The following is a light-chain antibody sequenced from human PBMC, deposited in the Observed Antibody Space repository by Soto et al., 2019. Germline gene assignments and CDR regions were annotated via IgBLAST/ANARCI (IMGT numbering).Light chain of an antibody. CDR1: RSNIGNNY. CDR2: ENN. Sequence: QSVLTQPPSVSAAPGQKVTISCSGSRSNIGNNYVSWYQQRPGTAPKFLIYENNKRLSGIPDRFSGSKSGTSATLGITGLQTGDEADYYCGTWDSSLSAWVFGGGTKLTVL. V-gene: IGLV1-51*02. CDR3: GTWDSSLSAWV. J-gene: IGLJ3*02.